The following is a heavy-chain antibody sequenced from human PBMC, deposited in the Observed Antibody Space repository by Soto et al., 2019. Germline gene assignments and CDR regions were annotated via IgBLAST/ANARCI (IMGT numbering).Heavy chain of an antibody. V-gene: IGHV3-7*03. CDR2: IVQDGTDR. Sequence: GGSLRLSCEAGSGFSISRYWMAWVRQAPGKGLEWVANIVQDGTDRYYLDSVTGRFTISRDNARNSMYLQMNSLRIEDTAVYYCARALADGMDVWGQGTTATVSS. D-gene: IGHD3-3*02. CDR3: ARALADGMDV. J-gene: IGHJ6*02. CDR1: GFSISRYW.